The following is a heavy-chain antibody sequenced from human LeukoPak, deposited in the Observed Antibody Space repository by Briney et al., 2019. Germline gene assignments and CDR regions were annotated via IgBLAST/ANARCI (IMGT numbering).Heavy chain of an antibody. CDR2: IYTSGNT. CDR3: ARDALGYYTNTGYPLLYYFDS. V-gene: IGHV4-4*07. D-gene: IGHD3-9*01. J-gene: IGHJ4*02. Sequence: PSETLSLTCTVSGGSISSYYWSWIRQPAGKGLEWIGRIYTSGNTKYNPSLKSRVTMSVDKSKNQVPLKLISVTAADTAVYYCARDALGYYTNTGYPLLYYFDSWGPGTLVTVSS. CDR1: GGSISSYY.